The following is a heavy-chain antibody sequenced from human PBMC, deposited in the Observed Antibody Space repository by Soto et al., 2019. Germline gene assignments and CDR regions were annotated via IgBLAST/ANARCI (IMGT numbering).Heavy chain of an antibody. CDR3: AREAVVAIFGVAQNWFDP. V-gene: IGHV1-3*01. Sequence: QVQLVQSGAEVKKPGASVKVSCKASGYTFTRHAIHWVRQAPGQRLEWMGWINAGKGNTQYSQRFQGRVSITRDTSANTAYMELSSLSSDDTAVYYCAREAVVAIFGVAQNWFDPWGQGTLFTVSS. CDR1: GYTFTRHA. D-gene: IGHD3-3*01. J-gene: IGHJ5*02. CDR2: INAGKGNT.